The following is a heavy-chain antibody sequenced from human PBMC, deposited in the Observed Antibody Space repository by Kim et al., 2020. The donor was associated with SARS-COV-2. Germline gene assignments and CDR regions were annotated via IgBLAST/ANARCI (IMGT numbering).Heavy chain of an antibody. D-gene: IGHD7-27*01. Sequence: INYAGSVRGRFTISRDNSKNTLYLQMNSLRAEDTAVYYCARDSLGSIDYWGQGTLVSVSS. J-gene: IGHJ4*02. V-gene: IGHV3-30*01. CDR2: I. CDR3: ARDSLGSIDY.